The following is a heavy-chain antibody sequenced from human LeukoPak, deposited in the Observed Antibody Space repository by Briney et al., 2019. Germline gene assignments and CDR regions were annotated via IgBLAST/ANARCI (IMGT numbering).Heavy chain of an antibody. CDR2: IYPGDSDT. J-gene: IGHJ3*02. Sequence: GESLKISCKGSGYSFSIYWISWVRPMPGKGLGWMGIIYPGDSDTRYSPSFQGQVTISADKSIRTSYLQWSSLEASDSAMYYCARPNSSGSYDTFHMWGQGTMVTVSS. CDR3: ARPNSSGSYDTFHM. V-gene: IGHV5-51*01. CDR1: GYSFSIYW. D-gene: IGHD3-22*01.